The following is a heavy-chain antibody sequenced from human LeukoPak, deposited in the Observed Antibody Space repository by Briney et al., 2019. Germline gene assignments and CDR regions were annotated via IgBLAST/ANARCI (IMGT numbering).Heavy chain of an antibody. J-gene: IGHJ5*02. V-gene: IGHV1-69*01. Sequence: SVKVSSNASGGTFSSYAISWVRQAPGQGLEWMGEIIPIFGTANYAQKLQGGVTITADETTSTAYMEMSRLRSEGTAVYYCARFSGDYYGSGGFDPWGQGTLVTVSS. CDR1: GGTFSSYA. CDR2: IIPIFGTA. D-gene: IGHD3-10*01. CDR3: ARFSGDYYGSGGFDP.